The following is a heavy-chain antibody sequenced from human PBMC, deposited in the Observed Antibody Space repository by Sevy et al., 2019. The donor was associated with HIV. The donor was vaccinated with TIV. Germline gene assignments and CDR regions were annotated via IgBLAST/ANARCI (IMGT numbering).Heavy chain of an antibody. Sequence: GGSLRLSCAASGFTFSNYWMSWVRQAPGEGLEWVANIKRDGSEKYYVASVKGRFTISRDNAKNSLHLQMNSLRAEDTAVYYCARDCSSTKCLWGLDVWGQGTTVTVSS. J-gene: IGHJ6*02. CDR1: GFTFSNYW. V-gene: IGHV3-7*03. CDR3: ARDCSSTKCLWGLDV. CDR2: IKRDGSEK. D-gene: IGHD2-2*01.